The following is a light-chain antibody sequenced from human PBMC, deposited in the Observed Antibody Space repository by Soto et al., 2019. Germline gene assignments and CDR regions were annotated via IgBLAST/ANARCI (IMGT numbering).Light chain of an antibody. Sequence: QSVLTQPPSASGAPGQSVTISCTGTSSDIGGYNYVSWYQQHPGKAPKLMIYGVSNRPSGVPDRFSGSKSGNTASLTVSGLQAEDEADYYCSSYAGSHNLVFGTGTKVTVL. J-gene: IGLJ1*01. CDR1: SSDIGGYNY. CDR2: GVS. CDR3: SSYAGSHNLV. V-gene: IGLV2-8*01.